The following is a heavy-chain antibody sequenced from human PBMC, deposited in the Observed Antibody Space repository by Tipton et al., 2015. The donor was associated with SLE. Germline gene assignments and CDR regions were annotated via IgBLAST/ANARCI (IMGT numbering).Heavy chain of an antibody. CDR2: INPNSGGT. J-gene: IGHJ4*02. Sequence: QLVQSGAEVKKPGASVKVSCKASGYTFTNYYIHWVRQAPGQGLEWMGWINPNSGGTNYAQKLQGRVTMTTDTSTSTAYMELRSLRSDDTAVYYCARAGRYFDWLPLDYWGQGTLVTVSS. V-gene: IGHV1-2*02. D-gene: IGHD3-9*01. CDR1: GYTFTNYY. CDR3: ARAGRYFDWLPLDY.